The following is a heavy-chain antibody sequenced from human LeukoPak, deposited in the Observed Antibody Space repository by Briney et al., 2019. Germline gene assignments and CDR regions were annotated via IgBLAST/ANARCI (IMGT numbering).Heavy chain of an antibody. Sequence: ASVKVSCKASGDTFTSYGISWVRQAPGRGLEWLARVIPVFGTTNYARKFRGRVTVSTDDSTSTAFLELSSLTPEDTAVYYCAREGEGIAAAGTLLVYFDYWGQGTLVTVSS. CDR2: VIPVFGTT. V-gene: IGHV1-69*05. CDR1: GDTFTSYG. CDR3: AREGEGIAAAGTLLVYFDY. J-gene: IGHJ4*02. D-gene: IGHD6-13*01.